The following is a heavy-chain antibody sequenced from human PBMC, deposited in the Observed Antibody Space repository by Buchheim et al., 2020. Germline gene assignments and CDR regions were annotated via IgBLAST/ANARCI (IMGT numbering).Heavy chain of an antibody. V-gene: IGHV3-30-3*01. CDR3: AKDSYWGLDY. CDR2: ISYDGSNK. Sequence: QVQLVESGGGVVQPGRSLRLSCAASGFTFSSYAMHWVRQAPGKGLEWVAVISYDGSNKYYADSVKGRFTISRDNSKNTLYLQMNSLRAEDTAVYYCAKDSYWGLDYWGQGTL. D-gene: IGHD7-27*01. CDR1: GFTFSSYA. J-gene: IGHJ4*02.